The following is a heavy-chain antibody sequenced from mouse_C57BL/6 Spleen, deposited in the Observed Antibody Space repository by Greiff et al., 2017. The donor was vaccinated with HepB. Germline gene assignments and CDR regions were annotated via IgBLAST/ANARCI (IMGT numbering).Heavy chain of an antibody. CDR3: ARGAVYYAMDY. V-gene: IGHV5-17*01. J-gene: IGHJ4*01. Sequence: EVMLVESGGGLVKPGGSLKLSCAASGFTFSDYGMHWVRQAPEKGLEWVAYISSGSSTIYYADTVKGRFTISRDNAKNTLFLQMTSLMSEDTAMYYCARGAVYYAMDYWGQGTSVTVSS. D-gene: IGHD3-3*01. CDR1: GFTFSDYG. CDR2: ISSGSSTI.